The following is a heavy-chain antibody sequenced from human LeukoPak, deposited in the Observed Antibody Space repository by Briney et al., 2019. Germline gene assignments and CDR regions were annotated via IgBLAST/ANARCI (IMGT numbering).Heavy chain of an antibody. CDR2: IQPDYGTT. Sequence: ASVKVSCKASGYTFTTYYLYWVRQAPGQGLECVGMIQPDYGTTSYSQKFQGRVTITRDTSTSTLYMELSSLTSEDTAVYYCSRNAASGFDIWGQGTRVIVSS. CDR3: SRNAASGFDI. CDR1: GYTFTTYY. V-gene: IGHV1-46*01. J-gene: IGHJ4*02.